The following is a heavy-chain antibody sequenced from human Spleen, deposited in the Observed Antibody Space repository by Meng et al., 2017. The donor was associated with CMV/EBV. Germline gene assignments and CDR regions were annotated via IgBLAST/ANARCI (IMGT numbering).Heavy chain of an antibody. CDR1: GGAISSGRYY. V-gene: IGHV4-39*07. CDR3: ARGRGGAWFDP. Sequence: GSLRLSCSVSGGAISSGRYYWGWIRQPPGKGLEWIGSISYSGSTYYNPSLKSRVTISVDTSKNQFSLKLSSVTAADTAVYYCARGRGGAWFDPWGQGTLVTVSS. D-gene: IGHD3-10*01. CDR2: ISYSGST. J-gene: IGHJ5*02.